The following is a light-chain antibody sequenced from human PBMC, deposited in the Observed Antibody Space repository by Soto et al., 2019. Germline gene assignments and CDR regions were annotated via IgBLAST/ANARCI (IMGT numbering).Light chain of an antibody. CDR3: QQYSDLPMT. Sequence: EIVLTQSPATLSLSPGERATLSCRASQSVGSFLAWYQQKPGQAPRLLIYDASNRATGIPARFSGSASGTDFTLTISRLEPEDFAVYFCQQYSDLPMTFGQGTRLEI. CDR2: DAS. V-gene: IGKV3-11*01. CDR1: QSVGSF. J-gene: IGKJ5*01.